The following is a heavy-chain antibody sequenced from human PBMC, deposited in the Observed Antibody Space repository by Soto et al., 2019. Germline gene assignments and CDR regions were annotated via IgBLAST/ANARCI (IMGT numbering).Heavy chain of an antibody. V-gene: IGHV1-69*02. CDR3: AGDYDSSGSTLHFQH. J-gene: IGHJ1*01. CDR1: GGTFSSYT. Sequence: SLKVSCKASGGTFSSYTISWVRQAPGQGLEWMGRIIPILGIANYAQKFQGRVTITADKSTSTAYMELSSLRSEDTAVYYCAGDYDSSGSTLHFQHWGQGTLVTVSS. D-gene: IGHD3-22*01. CDR2: IIPILGIA.